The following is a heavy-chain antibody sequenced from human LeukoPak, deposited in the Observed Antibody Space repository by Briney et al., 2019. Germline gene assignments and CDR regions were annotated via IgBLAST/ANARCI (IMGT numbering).Heavy chain of an antibody. Sequence: GGSLRLSCAASGFTFGTYAMSWVRQAPGTGLEWLSTIVGSASHIFYADSVKGRFTISRGNSRNTVYLQMDTLRPEDTAIYFCAKDLRPDGRFDFDYWGRGTQVTVSS. D-gene: IGHD3-10*01. CDR2: IVGSASHI. V-gene: IGHV3-23*01. CDR1: GFTFGTYA. CDR3: AKDLRPDGRFDFDY. J-gene: IGHJ4*02.